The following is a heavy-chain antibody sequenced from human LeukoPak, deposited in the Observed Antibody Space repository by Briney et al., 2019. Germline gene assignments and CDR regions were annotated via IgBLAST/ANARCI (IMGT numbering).Heavy chain of an antibody. CDR2: IHYSGST. D-gene: IGHD7-27*01. CDR1: GYSISGGYY. V-gene: IGHV4-38-2*02. J-gene: IGHJ4*02. CDR3: ARGFRGDNFDY. Sequence: SETLSLTCSVSGYSISGGYYWGWVRQPPGKGLEWIGTIHYSGSTSYNPSLESRVTISVDPSKNQFSLKVTSVTAADTAVYFCARGFRGDNFDYWGQGTLVTVSS.